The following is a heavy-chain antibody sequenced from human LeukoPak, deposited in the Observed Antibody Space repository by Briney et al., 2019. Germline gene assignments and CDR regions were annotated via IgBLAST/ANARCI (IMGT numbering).Heavy chain of an antibody. J-gene: IGHJ4*02. CDR2: IYYSGST. Sequence: SETLSLTCTVSGGSIRSNSYYWGWIRQPPGKGLEWIGTIYYSGSTYYNVSLKSRVTISVDTSKNQFCLNLSSVTAADTAVYYCARLRSPGDFDYWGQGTLVTVSS. D-gene: IGHD1-26*01. V-gene: IGHV4-39*07. CDR3: ARLRSPGDFDY. CDR1: GGSIRSNSYY.